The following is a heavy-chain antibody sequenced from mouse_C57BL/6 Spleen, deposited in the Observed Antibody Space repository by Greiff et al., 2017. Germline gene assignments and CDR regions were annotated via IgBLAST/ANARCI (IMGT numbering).Heavy chain of an antibody. Sequence: QVQLQQPGAELVKPGASVKLSCKASGYTFTSYWMHWVKQRPGQGLEWIGMIHPNSGSTNYNEKFKRKATLTVDKSSSTAYMQLSSLTSEDSAVYYCAREKYYDYDEGKAWFAYWGQGTLVTVSA. D-gene: IGHD2-4*01. CDR2: IHPNSGST. J-gene: IGHJ3*01. CDR3: AREKYYDYDEGKAWFAY. V-gene: IGHV1-64*01. CDR1: GYTFTSYW.